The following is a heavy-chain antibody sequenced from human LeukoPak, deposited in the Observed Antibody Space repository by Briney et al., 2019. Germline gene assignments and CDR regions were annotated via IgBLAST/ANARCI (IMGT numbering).Heavy chain of an antibody. CDR1: GGSFSGYY. D-gene: IGHD3-10*01. CDR3: ARSVNGSGSNFDY. J-gene: IGHJ4*02. CDR2: INYTGST. Sequence: SETLSLTCAVYGGSFSGYYWSWIRQPPGKGLEWIGEINYTGSTNYNPSLKSRVTISVDTSKNQFSLKLSSVTAADTAVYYCARSVNGSGSNFDYWGQGTLVTVSS. V-gene: IGHV4-34*01.